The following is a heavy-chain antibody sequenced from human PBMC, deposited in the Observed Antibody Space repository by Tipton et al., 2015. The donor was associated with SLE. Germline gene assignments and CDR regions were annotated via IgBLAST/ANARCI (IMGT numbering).Heavy chain of an antibody. V-gene: IGHV4-59*08. CDR2: IYYSGST. CDR1: GGSISSHY. D-gene: IGHD3-22*01. Sequence: TLSLTCTVSGGSISSHYWSWIRQPPGKGLEWIGYIYYSGSTNYNPSLKSRVTISVDTSKNQFSLKLSSVTAADTAVYFCARASNYYDYNYFDPWGQGTLVTVSS. J-gene: IGHJ5*02. CDR3: ARASNYYDYNYFDP.